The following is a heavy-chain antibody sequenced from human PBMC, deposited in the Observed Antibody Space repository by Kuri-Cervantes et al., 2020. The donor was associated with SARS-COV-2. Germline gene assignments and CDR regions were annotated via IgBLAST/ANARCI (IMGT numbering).Heavy chain of an antibody. CDR3: AKTPSGYSYGFDY. CDR1: GFAFSNYW. V-gene: IGHV3-7*03. CDR2: IKPDGSAG. J-gene: IGHJ4*02. D-gene: IGHD5-18*01. Sequence: GESLKISCTASGFAFSNYWISWVRQAPGKGLEWVANIKPDGSAGYYVDSVKGRFTISRDNAENSLYLQMNSLRAEDTALYYCAKTPSGYSYGFDYWGQGTLVTVSS.